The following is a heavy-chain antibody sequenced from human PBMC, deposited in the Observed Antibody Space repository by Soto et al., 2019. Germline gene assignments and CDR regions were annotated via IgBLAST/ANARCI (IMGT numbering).Heavy chain of an antibody. Sequence: PXESQKVSWKGSGFRCSSYWSGLVLQMPGKGLECMGIIYPRDSDTRYNPSFQGQVTISVDTSISTAYLQWSSLRTSDTAMYYCARTGVSSTFEIWGQGTMVTVSS. CDR2: IYPRDSDT. D-gene: IGHD3-3*01. J-gene: IGHJ3*02. CDR3: ARTGVSSTFEI. CDR1: GFRCSSYW. V-gene: IGHV5-51*01.